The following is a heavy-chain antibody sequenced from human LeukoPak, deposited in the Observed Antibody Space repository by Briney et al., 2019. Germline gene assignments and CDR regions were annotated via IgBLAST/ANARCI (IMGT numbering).Heavy chain of an antibody. CDR2: IDWDDDK. D-gene: IGHD6-25*01. CDR3: ARMYRLSGGGGYWFDP. V-gene: IGHV2-70*17. J-gene: IGHJ5*02. CDR1: GFSLSTSGMC. Sequence: SGPALVKPTQTLTLTCTFSGFSLSTSGMCVSWIRQPPGKALEWLARIDWDDDKFYSTSLKTRLTISKDTSKNQVVLIMTNMDPVDTATYYCARMYRLSGGGGYWFDPWGQGTLVTVSS.